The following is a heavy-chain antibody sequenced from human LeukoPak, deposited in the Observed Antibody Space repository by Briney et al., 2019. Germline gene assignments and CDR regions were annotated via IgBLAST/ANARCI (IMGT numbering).Heavy chain of an antibody. J-gene: IGHJ4*02. Sequence: SETLSLTCTVSGGSISSYYWSWIRQPPGKGLEWIGYIYYSGSTNYNPSLKSRVTISVDTYKNQFSLKLSSVTAADTAVYYCARDKDDSWDYWGQGTLVTVSS. CDR3: ARDKDDSWDY. V-gene: IGHV4-59*01. D-gene: IGHD3/OR15-3a*01. CDR1: GGSISSYY. CDR2: IYYSGST.